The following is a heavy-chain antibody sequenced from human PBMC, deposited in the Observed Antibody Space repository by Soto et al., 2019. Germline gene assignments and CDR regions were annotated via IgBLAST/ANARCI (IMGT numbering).Heavy chain of an antibody. V-gene: IGHV1-24*01. Sequence: ASVKVSCKVSGYTLTELSMHWVRQAPGKGLEWMGGFDPEDGETIYAQKFQGRVTMTEDTSTDTAYMELSSLRSEDTAVYYCATGGRGYSGYDYWFDPWGQGTLVTVSS. CDR2: FDPEDGET. D-gene: IGHD5-12*01. CDR1: GYTLTELS. J-gene: IGHJ5*02. CDR3: ATGGRGYSGYDYWFDP.